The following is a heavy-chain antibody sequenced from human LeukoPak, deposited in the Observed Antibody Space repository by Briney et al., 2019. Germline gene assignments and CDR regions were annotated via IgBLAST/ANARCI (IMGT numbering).Heavy chain of an antibody. CDR2: MYYSGST. Sequence: SETLSLTCTVSGGSISSSSYFWGWIRQPPGKGLEWIGSMYYSGSTYYNPSLKSRVTISVDTSKNQFSLKLSSVTAADTAVYYCARYRDSDSWYAFDTWGQGTMATVAS. V-gene: IGHV4-39*07. J-gene: IGHJ3*02. CDR3: ARYRDSDSWYAFDT. CDR1: GGSISSSSYF. D-gene: IGHD6-13*01.